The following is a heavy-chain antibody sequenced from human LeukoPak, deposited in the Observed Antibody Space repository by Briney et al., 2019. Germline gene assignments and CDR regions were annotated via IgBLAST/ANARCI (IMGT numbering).Heavy chain of an antibody. J-gene: IGHJ6*02. Sequence: SETLSLTCAVYGGSFSGNYWSWIRQPPGKGLEWIGEINHSGSTNYNPSLKSRVTISVDTSKNQFSLKLSSVTAADTAVYYCARMVVVVAATTYSGHYGMDVWGQGTTVTVSS. D-gene: IGHD2-15*01. CDR1: GGSFSGNY. CDR2: INHSGST. V-gene: IGHV4-34*01. CDR3: ARMVVVVAATTYSGHYGMDV.